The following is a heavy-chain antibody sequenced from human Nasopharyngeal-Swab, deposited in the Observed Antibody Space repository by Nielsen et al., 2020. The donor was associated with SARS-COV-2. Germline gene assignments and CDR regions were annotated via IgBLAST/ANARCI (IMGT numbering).Heavy chain of an antibody. V-gene: IGHV3-30*04. Sequence: GESLKISCAASGFTFSSYAMHWVRQAPGKGLEWVAVISYDGSNKYYADSVKGRFTISRDNSKNTLYLQMNSLRAEDTAVYYCAREYYYGSGSLDYWGQGTLVTVSS. D-gene: IGHD3-10*01. J-gene: IGHJ4*02. CDR1: GFTFSSYA. CDR3: AREYYYGSGSLDY. CDR2: ISYDGSNK.